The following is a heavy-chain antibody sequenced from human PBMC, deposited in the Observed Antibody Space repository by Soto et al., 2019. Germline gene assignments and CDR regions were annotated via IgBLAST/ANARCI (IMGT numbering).Heavy chain of an antibody. V-gene: IGHV5-10-1*01. CDR1: GYNFTTFW. J-gene: IGHJ6*02. Sequence: PGESLKISCKASGYNFTTFWISWMRQVPGKGLEWMGRIDPSDSYSNYSPPFQGHITISADKSINTAYLHFSNLKASDTAVYYCARHFPLPTDLQFYYYYYYGVDVWGHGTAVTVSS. CDR2: IDPSDSYS. CDR3: ARHFPLPTDLQFYYYYYYGVDV. D-gene: IGHD3-3*02.